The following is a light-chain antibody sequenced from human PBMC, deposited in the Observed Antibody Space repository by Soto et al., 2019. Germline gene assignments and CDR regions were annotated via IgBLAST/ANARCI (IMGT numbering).Light chain of an antibody. J-gene: IGKJ5*01. CDR3: QQYLGSPGIT. CDR2: GGS. Sequence: VMTQSPDTLSLSPGGRATLYCRASVSVRTDLAWYQQKPGQAPRLLIYGGSSRATGIPVRFSGSGSETDFTLTITRLEPEDFAVYYCQQYLGSPGITFGQGTRLEIK. V-gene: IGKV3-20*01. CDR1: VSVRTD.